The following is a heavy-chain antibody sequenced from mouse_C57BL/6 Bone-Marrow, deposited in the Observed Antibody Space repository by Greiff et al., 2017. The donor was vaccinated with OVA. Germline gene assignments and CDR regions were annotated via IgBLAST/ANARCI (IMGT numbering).Heavy chain of an antibody. D-gene: IGHD4-1*01. J-gene: IGHJ3*01. V-gene: IGHV1-26*01. Sequence: EVQLQQSGPELVKPGASVKISCKASGYTFTDYYMNWVKQSHGKSLEWIGDINPNNGGTSYNQKFKGKATLTVDKSSSTAYMELRSLTSEDSAVYYCSRRGYWDSFAYWGQGTLVTVSA. CDR3: SRRGYWDSFAY. CDR1: GYTFTDYY. CDR2: INPNNGGT.